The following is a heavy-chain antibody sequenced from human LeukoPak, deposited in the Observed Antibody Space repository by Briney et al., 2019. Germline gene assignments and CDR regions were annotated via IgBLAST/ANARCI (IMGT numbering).Heavy chain of an antibody. J-gene: IGHJ4*02. D-gene: IGHD3-3*01. CDR2: IYHSGST. CDR3: ARVLTRRAYYDFWSGQSPFDY. Sequence: TSETLSLTCSVSGYSISSGYYWGWIRQPPGKGLEWIGSIYHSGSTYYKASLKSRVTLSVDTSKNQFSLKLSSVTAADTAVYYCARVLTRRAYYDFWSGQSPFDYWGQGTLVTVSS. CDR1: GYSISSGYY. V-gene: IGHV4-38-2*02.